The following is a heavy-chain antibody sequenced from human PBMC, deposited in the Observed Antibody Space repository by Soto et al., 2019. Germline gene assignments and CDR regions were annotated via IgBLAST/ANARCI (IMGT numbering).Heavy chain of an antibody. D-gene: IGHD3-10*01. V-gene: IGHV3-15*07. Sequence: PGGSLRLSCASSGFIFSNSWINLVRQAPGKGLEWVGRIKSKADGGTTDFAAPVKGRFTISRDNSKNTLYLQMNSLRAEDTAVYYCAKGYYYGSGPEPYFFDYWGQGTLVTVSS. CDR1: GFIFSNSW. CDR2: IKSKADGGTT. J-gene: IGHJ4*02. CDR3: AKGYYYGSGPEPYFFDY.